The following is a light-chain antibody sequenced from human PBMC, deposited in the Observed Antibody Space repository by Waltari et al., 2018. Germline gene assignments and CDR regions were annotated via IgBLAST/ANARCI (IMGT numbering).Light chain of an antibody. CDR3: AVWDDSLNGVG. J-gene: IGLJ2*01. CDR1: SSNIGRNS. CDR2: GND. Sequence: QSVLTQPPSASGTPGQRVTISCSGSSSNIGRNSVNWYQHLPGTAPKLLIHGNDQRPSGVPDRFSGSKSGTSASLAIGGLQSEDEDDYYCAVWDDSLNGVGFGGGTMLTVL. V-gene: IGLV1-44*01.